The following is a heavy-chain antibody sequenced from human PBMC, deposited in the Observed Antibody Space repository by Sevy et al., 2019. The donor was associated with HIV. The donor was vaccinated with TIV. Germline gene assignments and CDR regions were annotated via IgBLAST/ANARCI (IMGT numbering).Heavy chain of an antibody. D-gene: IGHD5-12*01. CDR1: GYTFTGYY. Sequence: ASVKVSCKASGYTFTGYYMHWVRQAPGQGLEWMGWINPNSGGTNYAQTFQGRVTMTRDTSISTAYMELSRLRSDDTAVYYCAREGDGYNSLLDYWGQGTLVTVSS. CDR2: INPNSGGT. V-gene: IGHV1-2*02. CDR3: AREGDGYNSLLDY. J-gene: IGHJ4*02.